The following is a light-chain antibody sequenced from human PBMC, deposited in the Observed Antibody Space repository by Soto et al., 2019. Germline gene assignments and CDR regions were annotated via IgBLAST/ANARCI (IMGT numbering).Light chain of an antibody. CDR3: QQYNSYWT. CDR2: DAS. CDR1: QSNSSW. Sequence: DIQMTQSPSTLSASVGDRVTITCRASQSNSSWLAWYQQKPGKAPKLLNYDASILDSGVPSRFSGSGSGTEFTLTISSLQPDDFATYYCQQYNSYWTFGQGTKV. V-gene: IGKV1-5*01. J-gene: IGKJ1*01.